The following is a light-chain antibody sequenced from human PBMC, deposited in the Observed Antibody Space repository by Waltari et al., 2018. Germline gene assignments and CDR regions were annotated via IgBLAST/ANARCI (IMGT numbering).Light chain of an antibody. Sequence: QSVVTQPASVSGSPGQSISISCTGTSHDIGDNAYVSWYQQHPGRAPQLVIYDVSVRPSGVSIRFSGSKSGNTASLTISGLQAEDEALYYCSSYTLTNPVVFGGGTKLTVL. CDR3: SSYTLTNPVV. V-gene: IGLV2-14*03. CDR1: SHDIGDNAY. CDR2: DVS. J-gene: IGLJ2*01.